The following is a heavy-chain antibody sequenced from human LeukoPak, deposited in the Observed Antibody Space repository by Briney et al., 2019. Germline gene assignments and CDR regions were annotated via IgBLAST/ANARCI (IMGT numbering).Heavy chain of an antibody. J-gene: IGHJ4*02. CDR1: GGSISSYY. D-gene: IGHD3-9*01. CDR2: IYYSGST. Sequence: SETLSLTCTVSGGSISSYYWSWIRQPPGKGLEWIGYIYYSGSTNYNPSLKSRVTISVDTSKNQFSLKLSSVTAADTAVYYCARVADILTGYYHFDYWGQGTLVTVSS. CDR3: ARVADILTGYYHFDY. V-gene: IGHV4-59*01.